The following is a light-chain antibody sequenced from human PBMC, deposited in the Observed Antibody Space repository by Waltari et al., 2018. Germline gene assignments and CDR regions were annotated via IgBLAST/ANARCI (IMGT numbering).Light chain of an antibody. V-gene: IGKV1-NL1*01. CDR3: QQYFFTPYT. CDR1: QCISNS. J-gene: IGKJ2*01. CDR2: VAS. Sequence: DIQMTQSPSSLSASVGDRVTITCRAGQCISNSLAWYQQKPGKAPKLLLSVASRLQSGVPSRFTGSGSGTDYTLTISSLQPEDFATYYCQQYFFTPYTFGQGTKLEI.